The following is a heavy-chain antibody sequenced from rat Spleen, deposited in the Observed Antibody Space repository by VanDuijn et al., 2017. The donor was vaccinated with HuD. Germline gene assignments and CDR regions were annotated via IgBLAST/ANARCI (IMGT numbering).Heavy chain of an antibody. CDR2: ISYEGSST. D-gene: IGHD1-12*02. V-gene: IGHV5-22*01. CDR1: GFTFSNYG. Sequence: EVQLVESGGGLVQPGRSLKLSCAASGFTFSNYGMAWVRQTPTKGLEWVASISYEGSSTYYGDSVKGRFTISRDNAKSTLYLQMNSLRSEDTATDYCARLVRGLGGYWGQGVMVTVSS. CDR3: ARLVRGLGGY. J-gene: IGHJ2*01.